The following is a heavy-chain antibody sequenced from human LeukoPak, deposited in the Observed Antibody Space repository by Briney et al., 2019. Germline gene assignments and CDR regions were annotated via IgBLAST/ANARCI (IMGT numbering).Heavy chain of an antibody. Sequence: GRSLRLSCAASGFTFSDHYMDWVRQAPGKGLEWVGRTRNKAESYTTEYAASVKGRFTISRDDSMNSVNLQMNSLKTEDTAVYYCARLSGSYYVDYWGQGTLVTVSS. D-gene: IGHD1-26*01. J-gene: IGHJ4*02. CDR3: ARLSGSYYVDY. CDR1: GFTFSDHY. V-gene: IGHV3-72*01. CDR2: TRNKAESYTT.